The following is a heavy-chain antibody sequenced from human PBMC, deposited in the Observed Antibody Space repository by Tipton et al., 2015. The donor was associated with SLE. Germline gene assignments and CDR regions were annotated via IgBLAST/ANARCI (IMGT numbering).Heavy chain of an antibody. CDR1: GESITAGGYY. Sequence: TLSLTCTVSGESITAGGYYWTWIRHLPGKGLEWIGYIYYTGSTHYNPSLKSRVTISVDTSKNQFSLRLSSVTAADTAVYYCARVDTAMVFPFGGYYLDYWGQGILVTVSS. CDR2: IYYTGST. D-gene: IGHD5-18*01. V-gene: IGHV4-30-4*08. CDR3: ARVDTAMVFPFGGYYLDY. J-gene: IGHJ4*02.